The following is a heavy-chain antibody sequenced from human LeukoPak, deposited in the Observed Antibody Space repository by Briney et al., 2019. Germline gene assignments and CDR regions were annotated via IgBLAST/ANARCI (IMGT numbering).Heavy chain of an antibody. D-gene: IGHD3-10*01. CDR3: AKDDAWLRFGE. CDR2: ISPSGDIT. CDR1: GFTFKNSW. Sequence: GGSLRLSCAASGFTFKNSWMYWVRQAPGQGLLWVSGISPSGDITYYADSVKGRFTISRDNSKNTLYLEVISLTAEDTAVYYCAKDDAWLRFGEWSQGTLVTVSS. V-gene: IGHV3-23*01. J-gene: IGHJ4*02.